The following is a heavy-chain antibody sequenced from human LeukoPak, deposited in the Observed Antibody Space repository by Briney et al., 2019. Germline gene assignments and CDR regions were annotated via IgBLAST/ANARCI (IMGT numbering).Heavy chain of an antibody. V-gene: IGHV1-18*01. CDR3: ARDGSTTLYYYYMDV. CDR2: ISAYNGNT. CDR1: GYTFTSYG. Sequence: ASVKVSCKASGYTFTSYGISWVRLAPGQGLEWMGWISAYNGNTNYAQKLQGRVTMTTDTSTSTAYMELRSLRSDDTAVYYCARDGSTTLYYYYMDVWGKGTTVTVSS. D-gene: IGHD2-15*01. J-gene: IGHJ6*03.